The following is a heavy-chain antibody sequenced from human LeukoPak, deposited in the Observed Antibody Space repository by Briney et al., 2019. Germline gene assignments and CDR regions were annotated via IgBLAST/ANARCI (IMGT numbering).Heavy chain of an antibody. CDR1: GGSISSYY. D-gene: IGHD1-26*01. V-gene: IGHV4-59*01. CDR2: IYYSGST. Sequence: SETLSLTCTVSGGSISSYYWSWIRQPPGKGLEWIGYIYYSGSTNYNPSLKSRVTISVDTSKNQFSLKLSSVTAADTAVYYCARGRGSYNYWGQGTLVTVSS. J-gene: IGHJ4*02. CDR3: ARGRGSYNY.